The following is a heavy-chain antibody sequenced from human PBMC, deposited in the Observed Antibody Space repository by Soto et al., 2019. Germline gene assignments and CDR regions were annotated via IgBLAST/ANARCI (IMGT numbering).Heavy chain of an antibody. CDR3: ARFLGIAVAGTAGGYYYYYGMDV. V-gene: IGHV4-39*01. D-gene: IGHD6-19*01. J-gene: IGHJ6*02. CDR1: GGSISSSSYY. Sequence: SETLSLTCTVSGGSISSSSYYWGWIRQPPGKGLEWIGSIYYSGSTYYNQSLKSRVTISVDTSKNQFSLKLSSVTAADTAVYYCARFLGIAVAGTAGGYYYYYGMDVWGQGTTVT. CDR2: IYYSGST.